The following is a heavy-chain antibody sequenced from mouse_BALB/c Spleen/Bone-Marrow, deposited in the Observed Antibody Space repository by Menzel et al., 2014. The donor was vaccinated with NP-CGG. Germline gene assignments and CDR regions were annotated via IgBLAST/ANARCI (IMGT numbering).Heavy chain of an antibody. V-gene: IGHV5-12*02. D-gene: IGHD2-3*01. Sequence: EVKVVESGGGLVQPGGSLKLSCATSGFTFSDYYMYWVRQTPGKRLEWVAYISNGGGSTYYPDTVKGRFTISRDNAKNTLCLQMSRLKSEDTAMYYCARRGWYYAMDYWGQGTSVTVSS. CDR1: GFTFSDYY. J-gene: IGHJ4*01. CDR2: ISNGGGST. CDR3: ARRGWYYAMDY.